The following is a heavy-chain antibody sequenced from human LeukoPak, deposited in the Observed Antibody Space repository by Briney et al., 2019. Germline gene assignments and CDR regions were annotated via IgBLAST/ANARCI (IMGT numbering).Heavy chain of an antibody. V-gene: IGHV3-30-3*01. D-gene: IGHD3-3*01. CDR3: ARAGYYLSPYFFDY. J-gene: IGHJ4*02. Sequence: GGSLRLSCAASGFTFSTYTMHWVRQAPGKGLEWVAFISFDGSNTYYADSVKGRFTISRDNSKNTLYLQMNSLRAEDTAVYYCARAGYYLSPYFFDYWGQGTLVTVS. CDR1: GFTFSTYT. CDR2: ISFDGSNT.